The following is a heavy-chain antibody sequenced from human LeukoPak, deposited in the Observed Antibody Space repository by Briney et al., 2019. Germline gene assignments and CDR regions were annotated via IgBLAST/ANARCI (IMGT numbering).Heavy chain of an antibody. CDR2: ISSSGSTI. V-gene: IGHV3-48*03. CDR1: GFTFSSYE. D-gene: IGHD2-21*02. Sequence: PGGSLRLSCAASGFTFSSYEMNWVRQAPGKGLEWVSYISSSGSTIYYADSVKGRFTISRDNAKNSLYLQMNSLRAEDTALYYCARGPPVVVTALFDYWGQGTLVTVSS. CDR3: ARGPPVVVTALFDY. J-gene: IGHJ4*02.